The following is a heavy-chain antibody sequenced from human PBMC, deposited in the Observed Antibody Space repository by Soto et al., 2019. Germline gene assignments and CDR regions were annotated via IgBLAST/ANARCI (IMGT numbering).Heavy chain of an antibody. J-gene: IGHJ4*02. CDR1: GGTFSSYA. D-gene: IGHD3-10*01. Sequence: ASVKVSCKASGGTFSSYAISWVRQAPGQGLEWMGGIIPIFGTANYAQKFQGRVTITADESTSTAYMELSSLRSEDMAVYYCARASSAPYYFDYWGQGTLVTVSS. CDR3: ARASSAPYYFDY. V-gene: IGHV1-69*13. CDR2: IIPIFGTA.